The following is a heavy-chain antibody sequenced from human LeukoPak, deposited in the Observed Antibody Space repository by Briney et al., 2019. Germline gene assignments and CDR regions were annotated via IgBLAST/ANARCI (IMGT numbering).Heavy chain of an antibody. Sequence: GGSLRLSCAASGFTFSSYSMNWVRQAPGKGLEWASSISSSSSYIYYADSVKGRFTISRDNAKNSLYLQMNSLRAEDTAVYYCARDSSGDARYGMDVWGQGTTVAVSS. CDR2: ISSSSSYI. D-gene: IGHD6-19*01. J-gene: IGHJ6*02. V-gene: IGHV3-21*01. CDR3: ARDSSGDARYGMDV. CDR1: GFTFSSYS.